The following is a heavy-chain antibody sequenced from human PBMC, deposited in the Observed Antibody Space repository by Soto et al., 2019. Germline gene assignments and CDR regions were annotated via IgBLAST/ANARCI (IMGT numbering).Heavy chain of an antibody. CDR3: AIHGGFFF. CDR1: GFTFSSSG. V-gene: IGHV3-23*01. CDR2: ISIRGDYR. D-gene: IGHD3-3*01. Sequence: EGQLLQSGGGLVQPGESLRLSCAASGFTFSSSGMSWVRQAPGKGLEWVSSISIRGDYRYYADSVKGRFTMSRENSKNTLYLQMSSLPAEATGLYSWAIHGGFFFWGQGKMVAVSS. J-gene: IGHJ3*01.